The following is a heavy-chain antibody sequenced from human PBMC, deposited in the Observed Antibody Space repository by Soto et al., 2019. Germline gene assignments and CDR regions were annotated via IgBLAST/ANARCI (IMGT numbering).Heavy chain of an antibody. V-gene: IGHV3-53*01. CDR2: IYSGGST. Sequence: GGSLRLSCAASGFTVSSNYMSWVRQAPGKALEWVSVIYSGGSTYYADSVKGRFTISRDNSKNTLYLQMNSLRAEDTAVYYCASNLLYYDFATYTHYGMDVWGQGTTVTVSS. CDR3: ASNLLYYDFATYTHYGMDV. J-gene: IGHJ6*02. CDR1: GFTVSSNY. D-gene: IGHD3-3*01.